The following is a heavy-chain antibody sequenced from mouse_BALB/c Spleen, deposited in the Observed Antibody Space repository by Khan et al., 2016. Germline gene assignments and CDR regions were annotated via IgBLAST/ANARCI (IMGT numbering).Heavy chain of an antibody. J-gene: IGHJ3*01. CDR2: IYPYNGGT. D-gene: IGHD4-1*01. V-gene: IGHV1S29*02. CDR3: APANWAWVAY. Sequence: VQLKQSGPELVKPGASVKISCKASGYTFTDYNMHWVKQSHGKSLEWIGYIYPYNGGTGYNQKFKSKATLTVDNSSSTAYMELRSLTSEDSAVYYCAPANWAWVAYWGQGTLVTVSA. CDR1: GYTFTDYN.